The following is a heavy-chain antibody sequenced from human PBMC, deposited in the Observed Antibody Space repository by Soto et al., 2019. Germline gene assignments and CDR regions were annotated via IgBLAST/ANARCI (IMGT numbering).Heavy chain of an antibody. Sequence: EVQLVESGGGLVQPGGSLRLSCAASGSVLSSYSMSWVRQAPGKGLEWVSYIGTGTRTRYYADSVKGRFTISRDNGKNSLFLQMNSLRAEDTALYYCARSYSYGFGYWGQGTLVTVSS. J-gene: IGHJ4*02. CDR3: ARSYSYGFGY. CDR2: IGTGTRTR. V-gene: IGHV3-48*01. CDR1: GSVLSSYS. D-gene: IGHD5-18*01.